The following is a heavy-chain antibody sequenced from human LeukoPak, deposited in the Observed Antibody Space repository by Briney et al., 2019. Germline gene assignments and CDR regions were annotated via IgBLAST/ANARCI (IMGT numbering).Heavy chain of an antibody. D-gene: IGHD6-19*01. CDR2: INSDGSST. J-gene: IGHJ4*02. CDR1: GFTLSRYW. V-gene: IGHV3-74*01. CDR3: AAAVTGLDY. Sequence: GGSLRLSCAASGFTLSRYWMHWVRQAPGKGLVWVSRINSDGSSTNYADSVKGRFTISRDNAKNTLYLQMNSLRAEDTAIYYCAAAVTGLDYWGQGSLVTVSS.